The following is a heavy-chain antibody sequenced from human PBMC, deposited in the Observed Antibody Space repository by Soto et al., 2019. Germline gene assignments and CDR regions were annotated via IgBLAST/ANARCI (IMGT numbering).Heavy chain of an antibody. J-gene: IGHJ3*02. V-gene: IGHV4-59*01. CDR2: IDYSGST. CDR1: GGSMRNYY. Sequence: QVQLQESGPGLVKLSETLSLTCSVSGGSMRNYYWNWMRQTPGKGLEWIGYIDYSGSTNYSPSLKRRVTISVDTSRTQFSLRLTSVTAADTAVYHCARADTAGSGRYTPFDAFDIWGQGTMVTVSS. CDR3: ARADTAGSGRYTPFDAFDI. D-gene: IGHD3-10*01.